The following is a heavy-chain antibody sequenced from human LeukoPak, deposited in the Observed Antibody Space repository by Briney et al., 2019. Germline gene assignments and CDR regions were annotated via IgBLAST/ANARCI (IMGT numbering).Heavy chain of an antibody. J-gene: IGHJ4*02. CDR1: GYTFTSYG. D-gene: IGHD3-10*01. V-gene: IGHV1-18*01. Sequence: GASVKVSCKASGYTFTSYGISWVRQAPGQGLEWMGWISAYNGNTNYAQKLQGRVTMTTDTSTSTAYMELRSLRSDDTAVYYCARDAVEGYYYGLGSCDYRGQGTLVTVSS. CDR3: ARDAVEGYYYGLGSCDY. CDR2: ISAYNGNT.